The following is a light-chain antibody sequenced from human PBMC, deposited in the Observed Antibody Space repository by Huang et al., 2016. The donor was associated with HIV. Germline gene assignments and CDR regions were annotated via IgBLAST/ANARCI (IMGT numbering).Light chain of an antibody. Sequence: EIVLTQSPATLSVSPGERATLPCRASQSLSTNLAWYQQKPGQAPRLLILGVTTRATGFPGRFSGSGSETEFTLTISSLQSEDFAVYYCQQYNNWPPTFGQGTKLEIK. CDR1: QSLSTN. J-gene: IGKJ2*01. V-gene: IGKV3-15*01. CDR2: GVT. CDR3: QQYNNWPPT.